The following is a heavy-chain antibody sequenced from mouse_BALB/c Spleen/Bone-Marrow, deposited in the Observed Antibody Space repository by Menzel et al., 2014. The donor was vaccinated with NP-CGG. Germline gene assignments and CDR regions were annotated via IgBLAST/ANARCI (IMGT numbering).Heavy chain of an antibody. J-gene: IGHJ4*01. CDR1: GFSLTTYD. Sequence: QVQLQQSGPGLVQPSQSLSITCTVSGFSLTTYDVVWVRQSPGKGLEWLGVIWSGGSTDYNAAFISRLSINKDNSKGQVFFKMNNLQAYDTAIYYCARRNGNFRYYAMDYWGQGTSVTVSS. D-gene: IGHD2-1*01. CDR2: IWSGGST. CDR3: ARRNGNFRYYAMDY. V-gene: IGHV2-2*01.